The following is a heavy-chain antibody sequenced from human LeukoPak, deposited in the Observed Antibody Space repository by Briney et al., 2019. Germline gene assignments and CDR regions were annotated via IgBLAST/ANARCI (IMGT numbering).Heavy chain of an antibody. V-gene: IGHV4-34*01. CDR2: INHSGST. CDR3: ARRLGYCSSTSCYRWFDP. J-gene: IGHJ5*02. CDR1: GGSFSGYY. Sequence: SETLSLTCAVYGGSFSGYYWSWIRQPPGKGLEWIGEINHSGSTNYNPSLKSRVTISVDTSKNQFSLKLSSVTAADTAVYYCARRLGYCSSTSCYRWFDPWGQGTLVTLSS. D-gene: IGHD2-2*02.